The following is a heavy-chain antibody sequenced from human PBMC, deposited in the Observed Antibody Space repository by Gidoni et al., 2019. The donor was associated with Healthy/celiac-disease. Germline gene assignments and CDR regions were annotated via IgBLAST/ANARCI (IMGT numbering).Heavy chain of an antibody. CDR3: AKGTTVTTLYYFDY. D-gene: IGHD4-17*01. Sequence: EVQLLESWGGLVQPGGSLRPSCAASGFTFSSYAMSWVRQAPGKGLEWVSAISGSGGSTYYADSVKGRFTISRDNSKNTLYLQMNSLRAEDTAVYYCAKGTTVTTLYYFDYWGQGTLVTVSS. J-gene: IGHJ4*02. V-gene: IGHV3-23*01. CDR1: GFTFSSYA. CDR2: ISGSGGST.